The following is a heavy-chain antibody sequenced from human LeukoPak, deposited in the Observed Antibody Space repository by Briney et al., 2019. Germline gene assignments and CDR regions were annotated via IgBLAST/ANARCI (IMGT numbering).Heavy chain of an antibody. CDR2: IYYSGST. D-gene: IGHD2-2*01. Sequence: SETLSLTCTVSGGSISSYYWSWIRQPPGKGLEWIGYIYYSGSTNYNPSLKSRVTISVDTSKNQFSLKLSSVTAADTAVYYCARSSKKYQLLFDYWGQGTLVTVSS. CDR1: GGSISSYY. V-gene: IGHV4-59*01. CDR3: ARSSKKYQLLFDY. J-gene: IGHJ4*02.